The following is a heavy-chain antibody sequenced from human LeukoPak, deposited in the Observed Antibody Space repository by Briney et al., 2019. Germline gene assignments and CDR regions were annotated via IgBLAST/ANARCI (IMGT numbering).Heavy chain of an antibody. CDR1: GFTFGNYG. J-gene: IGHJ4*02. CDR3: AKEGGIAAAAFDY. D-gene: IGHD6-13*01. CDR2: INWNGGST. Sequence: GGSLRLSCAASGFTFGNYGMSWVRQAPGKGLEWVSGINWNGGSTGYADSVEGRFTTSRDNSKSTLYLQMNSLRAEDTAVYYCAKEGGIAAAAFDYWGQGTLVTVSS. V-gene: IGHV3-20*04.